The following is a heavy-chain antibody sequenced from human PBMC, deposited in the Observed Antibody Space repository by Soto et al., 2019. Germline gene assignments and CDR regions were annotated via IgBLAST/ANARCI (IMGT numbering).Heavy chain of an antibody. CDR1: GFTFNNAW. J-gene: IGHJ4*02. CDR2: IKSKTDGGTT. Sequence: EVQVLESGGGLVQPGGSLRLSCAASGFTFNNAWMSWVRQAPGTGLEWLGRIKSKTDGGTTDYAAPVKGRFTISRDDSKNTLFLQMNSLKTEDTAVYYCATEINWNPGFFGYWGQGTLVTVSS. CDR3: ATEINWNPGFFGY. V-gene: IGHV3-15*01. D-gene: IGHD1-20*01.